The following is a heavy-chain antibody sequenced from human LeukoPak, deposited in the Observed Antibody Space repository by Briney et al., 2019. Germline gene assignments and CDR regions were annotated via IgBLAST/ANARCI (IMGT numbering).Heavy chain of an antibody. Sequence: PGGSQRLSCAASGFTFSSYGMHWVRQAPGKGLEWVAVIWYDGSNKYYADSVKGRFTISRDNSKNTLYLQMNSLRAEDTAVYYCATTVTTDQHWGQGTLVTVSS. CDR3: ATTVTTDQH. CDR1: GFTFSSYG. CDR2: IWYDGSNK. D-gene: IGHD4-17*01. J-gene: IGHJ1*01. V-gene: IGHV3-33*01.